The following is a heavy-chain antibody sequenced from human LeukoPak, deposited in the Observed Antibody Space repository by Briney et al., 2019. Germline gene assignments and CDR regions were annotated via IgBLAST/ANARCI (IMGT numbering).Heavy chain of an antibody. CDR3: ARWQVGATPYYYYYMDV. J-gene: IGHJ6*03. V-gene: IGHV4-39*01. CDR2: LFYGGST. CDR1: GGSISSSGYY. D-gene: IGHD1-26*01. Sequence: PETLSLTCTVSGGSISSSGYYWGWIRQPPGKGLEWIGSLFYGGSTYYNPSLKSRVTISVDTSKTQFSLGLSSVTAADTAVYYCARWQVGATPYYYYYMDVWGKGTTVAVSS.